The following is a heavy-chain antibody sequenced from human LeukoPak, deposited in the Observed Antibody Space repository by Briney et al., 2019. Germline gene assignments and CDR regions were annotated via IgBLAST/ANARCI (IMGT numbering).Heavy chain of an antibody. CDR3: TTEMPHYDSSGPPADY. D-gene: IGHD3-22*01. CDR1: GFTFSSYS. Sequence: PGGSLRLSCAASGFTFSSYSMNWVRQAPGKGLEWVSSISSSSSYIYYADSVKGRFTISRDNAKNSLYLQMNSLRAEDTAVYYCTTEMPHYDSSGPPADYWGQGTLVTVSS. CDR2: ISSSSSYI. J-gene: IGHJ4*02. V-gene: IGHV3-21*01.